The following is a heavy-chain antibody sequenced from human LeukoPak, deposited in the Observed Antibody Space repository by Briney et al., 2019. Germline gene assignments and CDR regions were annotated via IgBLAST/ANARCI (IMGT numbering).Heavy chain of an antibody. V-gene: IGHV3-23*01. J-gene: IGHJ4*02. CDR2: ISGSGGST. CDR1: GFTFSSYA. Sequence: GGSLRLSCAASGFTFSSYAMNWVRQAPGTGLEWVSGISGSGGSTYYADSVKGRFTIFRDNSKNTLYLQMNSLRAEDTAVYYCAKNWGYFDDWGQGTLVTVSS. CDR3: AKNWGYFDD. D-gene: IGHD7-27*01.